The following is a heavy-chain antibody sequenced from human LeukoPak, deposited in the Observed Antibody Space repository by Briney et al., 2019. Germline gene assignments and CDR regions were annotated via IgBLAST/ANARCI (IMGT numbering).Heavy chain of an antibody. J-gene: IGHJ4*02. CDR2: ISSSSSYI. Sequence: GGSLRLSCAASGFTFSSYSMNWVRQAPGKGLEWVSSISSSSSYIYYADSVKGRFTISRDNAKNSLYLQMNSLRAEDTAVYYCARVVWEVSGVTAHFDYWGQGTLVTVSS. V-gene: IGHV3-21*01. CDR3: ARVVWEVSGVTAHFDY. CDR1: GFTFSSYS. D-gene: IGHD1-26*01.